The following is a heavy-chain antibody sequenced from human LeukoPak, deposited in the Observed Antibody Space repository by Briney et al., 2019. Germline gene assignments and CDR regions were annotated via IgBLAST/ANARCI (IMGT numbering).Heavy chain of an antibody. CDR2: IYYSGST. J-gene: IGHJ2*01. CDR3: ARCHHDSSGYYKPLEDFDL. V-gene: IGHV4-39*01. CDR1: GGSISSSSYY. Sequence: SETLSLTCTVSGGSISSSSYYWGWIRQPPGKGLEWIGSIYYSGSTYYNPSLKSRVTISVDTSKNQFSLKLSSVTAADTAVYYCARCHHDSSGYYKPLEDFDLWGRGTLVTVSS. D-gene: IGHD3-22*01.